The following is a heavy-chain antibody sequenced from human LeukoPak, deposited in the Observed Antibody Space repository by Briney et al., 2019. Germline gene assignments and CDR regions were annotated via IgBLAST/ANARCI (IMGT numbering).Heavy chain of an antibody. CDR1: GGSISSYY. Sequence: SETLSLTCTVSGGSISSYYWSWIRQPAGKGLEWIGRIYTSGSTNYNPSLKSRVTMSVDTSKNQFSLKLSSVTAADTAVYYCAREHYDILTGYYTWFDPWGQGTLVTVSS. CDR3: AREHYDILTGYYTWFDP. V-gene: IGHV4-4*07. J-gene: IGHJ5*02. CDR2: IYTSGST. D-gene: IGHD3-9*01.